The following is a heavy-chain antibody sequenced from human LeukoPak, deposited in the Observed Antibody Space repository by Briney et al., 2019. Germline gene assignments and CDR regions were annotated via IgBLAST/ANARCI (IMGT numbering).Heavy chain of an antibody. CDR3: ARPFPLGTMVDAFDS. V-gene: IGHV1-2*02. Sequence: GASVKVSCKASGYTFTGYYMHWVRQAPGQGLEWMGWINPNSGGTNYAQKFQGRVTMTRDTSITTAYMELSSVTAADTAVYYCARPFPLGTMVDAFDSWGQGTMVTVSS. CDR2: INPNSGGT. D-gene: IGHD4/OR15-4a*01. J-gene: IGHJ3*02. CDR1: GYTFTGYY.